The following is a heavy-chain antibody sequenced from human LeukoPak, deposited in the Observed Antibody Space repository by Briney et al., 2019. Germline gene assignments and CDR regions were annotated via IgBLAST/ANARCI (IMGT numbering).Heavy chain of an antibody. D-gene: IGHD3-10*01. J-gene: IGHJ4*02. CDR3: ARFGSGSYYFDY. CDR1: GFTFSSYS. Sequence: GGSLRLSCAAAGFTFSSYSMNWVRQAPGKGLEWVSSISSSSSYIYYADSVKGRFTISRDNAKNSLYLQMNSLRAEDTAAYYCARFGSGSYYFDYWGQGTLVTVSS. CDR2: ISSSSSYI. V-gene: IGHV3-21*01.